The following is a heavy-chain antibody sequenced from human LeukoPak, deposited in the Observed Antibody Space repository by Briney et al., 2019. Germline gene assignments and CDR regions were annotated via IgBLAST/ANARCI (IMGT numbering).Heavy chain of an antibody. J-gene: IGHJ5*02. CDR2: IYYSGST. CDR3: ARLTGIVVVVAAGWFDP. Sequence: SETLSLTCTVSGGSISSSSYYWGWIRQPPGKGLEWIGSIYYSGSTYYNPSLKSRVTISVDTSKNQSSLKLSSVTAADTAVYYCARLTGIVVVVAAGWFDPWGQGTLVTLSS. CDR1: GGSISSSSYY. V-gene: IGHV4-39*01. D-gene: IGHD2-15*01.